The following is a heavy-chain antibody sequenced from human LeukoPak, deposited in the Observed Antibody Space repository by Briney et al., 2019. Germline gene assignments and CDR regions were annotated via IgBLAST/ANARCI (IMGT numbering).Heavy chain of an antibody. D-gene: IGHD3-10*01. CDR3: ARLYYYGSGRNYFDY. J-gene: IGHJ4*02. CDR1: GGSISSTSYY. Sequence: SETLSLTCTVSGGSISSTSYYWSWIRQPPGKGLEWIGEINHSGSTNYNPSLKSRVTISVDTSKNQFSLKLSSVTAADTAVYYCARLYYYGSGRNYFDYWGQGTLVTVSS. CDR2: INHSGST. V-gene: IGHV4-39*07.